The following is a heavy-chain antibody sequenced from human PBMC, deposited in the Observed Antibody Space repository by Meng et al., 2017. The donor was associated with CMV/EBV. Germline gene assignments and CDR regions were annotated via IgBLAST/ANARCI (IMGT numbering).Heavy chain of an antibody. V-gene: IGHV5-51*01. Sequence: GESLKISCKGSGYIFTSYWIGWVRQMPGKGLEWMGIIYPGDSDTRYSPSFQGQVTISADKSISTAYLQWSSLKASDTAMYYCARRLAAAEGTSSSYYGMDVWGQGTTVTVSS. CDR1: GYIFTSYW. J-gene: IGHJ6*02. CDR2: IYPGDSDT. D-gene: IGHD6-13*01. CDR3: ARRLAAAEGTSSSYYGMDV.